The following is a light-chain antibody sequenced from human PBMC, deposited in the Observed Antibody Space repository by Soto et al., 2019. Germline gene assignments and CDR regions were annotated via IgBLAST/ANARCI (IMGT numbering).Light chain of an antibody. V-gene: IGKV1-27*01. CDR3: QKYDIAPWT. J-gene: IGKJ1*01. CDR2: GAS. CDR1: QDIKTF. Sequence: LQMTQFPSSLSASVGDRVTITCRASQDIKTFLAWYQQRPGKVPKLLIYGASSLQSGVPSRFSGSGSGTDFTLIISSLQPEDFATYFCQKYDIAPWTFGHGTRVEI.